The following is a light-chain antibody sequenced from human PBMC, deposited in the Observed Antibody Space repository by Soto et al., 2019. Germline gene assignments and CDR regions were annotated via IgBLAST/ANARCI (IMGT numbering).Light chain of an antibody. CDR3: LQHYSYPWT. CDR2: DAS. Sequence: DIQMTQSPSTLSASLGYRFTITFLASQSFSGTLAWYQQKPGKAPKLLIFDASSLERGVPSRFSGSGSGTEFTLTISSLQPEDFATYSCLQHYSYPWTFGQGTKVDIK. J-gene: IGKJ1*01. V-gene: IGKV1-5*01. CDR1: QSFSGT.